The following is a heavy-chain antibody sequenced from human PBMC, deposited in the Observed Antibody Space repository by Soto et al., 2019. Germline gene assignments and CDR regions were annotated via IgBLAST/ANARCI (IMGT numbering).Heavy chain of an antibody. V-gene: IGHV4-30-2*01. CDR2: IYHSGST. J-gene: IGHJ6*02. D-gene: IGHD2-15*01. CDR3: ARGRYCSGGSCYWSGYYGMDV. CDR1: GGSIGSGGYS. Sequence: SETLSLTCAVSGGSIGSGGYSWSWIRQPPGKGLEWIGYIYHSGSTYYNPSLKSRVTISVDRSKNQFSLKLSSVTAADTAVYYCARGRYCSGGSCYWSGYYGMDVWGQGTTVTVSS.